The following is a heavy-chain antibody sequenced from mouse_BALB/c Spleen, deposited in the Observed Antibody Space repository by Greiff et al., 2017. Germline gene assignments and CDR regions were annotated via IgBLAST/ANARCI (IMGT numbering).Heavy chain of an antibody. V-gene: IGHV1S81*02. CDR1: GYTFTSYY. Sequence: QVQLQQPGAELVKPGASVKLSCKASGYTFTSYYMYWVKQRPGQGLEWIGGINPSNGGTNFNEKFKSKATLTVDKSSSTAYMQLSSLTSEDSAVYYCTRKDRLSWFAYWGQGTLVTVSA. CDR2: INPSNGGT. J-gene: IGHJ3*01. CDR3: TRKDRLSWFAY.